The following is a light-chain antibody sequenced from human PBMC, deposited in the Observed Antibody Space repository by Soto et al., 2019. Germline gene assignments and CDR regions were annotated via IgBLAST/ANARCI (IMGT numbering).Light chain of an antibody. V-gene: IGLV2-14*02. CDR3: SSYSISTAYL. CDR2: EAT. J-gene: IGLJ1*01. CDR1: NNDVGGYRL. Sequence: QSALDQPASVSGSPGQSITISCTGTNNDVGGYRLVSWYQQYSGKAPKLIIYEATKRPSGVSDRFSGSKSGNTASLTISGLQAEDEADYFCSSYSISTAYLFGTGTKLTVL.